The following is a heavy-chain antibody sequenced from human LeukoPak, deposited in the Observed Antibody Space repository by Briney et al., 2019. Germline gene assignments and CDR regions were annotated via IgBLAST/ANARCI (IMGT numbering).Heavy chain of an antibody. V-gene: IGHV3-74*03. Sequence: QPGRSLRLSCAASGFTFNIYGMDWVRQAPGKGLVWVSRIHSDGSSTTYADSVKGRFTISRDNAKNTLYLQMNSLRAEDTAVYYCTRRPDWVRPFDIWGQGTMVTVSS. CDR1: GFTFNIYG. D-gene: IGHD2-21*01. CDR2: IHSDGSST. CDR3: TRRPDWVRPFDI. J-gene: IGHJ3*02.